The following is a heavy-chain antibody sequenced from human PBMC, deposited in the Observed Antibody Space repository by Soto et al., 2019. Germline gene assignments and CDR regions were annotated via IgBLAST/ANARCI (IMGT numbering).Heavy chain of an antibody. D-gene: IGHD2-15*01. V-gene: IGHV1-18*01. Sequence: ASVKVSCKASGYTFTSYGISWVRQAPGQGLEWMGWISAYNGNTNYAQKLQGRVTMTTDTSTSTAYMELRSLRSDDTAVYYCARVAVVVVAATRDSDAFDIWGQGTMVTVSS. CDR3: ARVAVVVVAATRDSDAFDI. J-gene: IGHJ3*02. CDR1: GYTFTSYG. CDR2: ISAYNGNT.